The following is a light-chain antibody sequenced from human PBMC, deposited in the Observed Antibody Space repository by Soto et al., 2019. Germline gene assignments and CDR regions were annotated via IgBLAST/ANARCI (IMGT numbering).Light chain of an antibody. V-gene: IGKV3-20*01. CDR1: QTVSSNY. CDR3: QHYGSSPLT. CDR2: GAS. J-gene: IGKJ4*01. Sequence: EIVLAQSPGTRSLSPGERATLSCRASQTVSSNYLAWYQQKPGQAPRLLIYGASSRATGIPVRFSGSGSGTDFTLTISRLEPEDFAVYYCQHYGSSPLTFGGGTKVEIK.